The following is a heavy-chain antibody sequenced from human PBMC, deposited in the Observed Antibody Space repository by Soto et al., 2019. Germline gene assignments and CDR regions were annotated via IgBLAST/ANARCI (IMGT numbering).Heavy chain of an antibody. CDR3: ARLAGHSYGVGPVDY. Sequence: GESLKISCRGSGYNFNSNWIGWVRQMTGKGLQWMGIFYPGDSDTRYSLSFQGQVTISADKSISTAYLQCSSLKASVVAMYYCARLAGHSYGVGPVDYWGQGTLVTVSS. CDR2: FYPGDSDT. J-gene: IGHJ4*02. V-gene: IGHV5-51*01. CDR1: GYNFNSNW. D-gene: IGHD2-8*01.